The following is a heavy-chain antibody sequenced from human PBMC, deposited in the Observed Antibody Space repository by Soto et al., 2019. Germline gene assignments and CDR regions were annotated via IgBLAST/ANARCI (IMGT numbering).Heavy chain of an antibody. J-gene: IGHJ6*02. D-gene: IGHD6-19*01. V-gene: IGHV3-30-3*01. Sequence: GGSLRRSCAASGFTFSRYAMHWVRQAPGKGQEWVAVISYDGSNKYYADSVKGRFTISRDNSKNTLYLQMNSLRAEDTAVYYCATDYGYSSGWCSYYYYNGMYVWGQGPTVTVSS. CDR3: ATDYGYSSGWCSYYYYNGMYV. CDR1: GFTFSRYA. CDR2: ISYDGSNK.